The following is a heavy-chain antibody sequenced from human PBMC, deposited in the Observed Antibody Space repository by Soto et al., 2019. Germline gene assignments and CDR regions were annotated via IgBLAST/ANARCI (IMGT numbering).Heavy chain of an antibody. Sequence: ASAKVSCKASGYTFTSYGISWVRQAPGQGLEWMGWISAYNGNTNYAQKLQGRVTMTTDTSTSTAYMELRSLRSDDTAEYYCARDRVLLWFGERNYWYFDLWGRGTLVTVSS. CDR1: GYTFTSYG. D-gene: IGHD3-10*01. V-gene: IGHV1-18*01. CDR3: ARDRVLLWFGERNYWYFDL. CDR2: ISAYNGNT. J-gene: IGHJ2*01.